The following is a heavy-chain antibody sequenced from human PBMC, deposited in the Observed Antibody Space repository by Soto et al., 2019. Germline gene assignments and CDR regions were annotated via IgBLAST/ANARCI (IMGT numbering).Heavy chain of an antibody. Sequence: PGGSLRLSCAASGFTCSSYSMNRVRQAPGKGLEWVSSISSSRSYIYYADSVKGGFTISRDNAKNSLYLQMNSLRAEDTAVYYCARLAVAVHDYWGQGTLVTVSS. J-gene: IGHJ4*02. CDR2: ISSSRSYI. V-gene: IGHV3-21*01. D-gene: IGHD6-19*01. CDR1: GFTCSSYS. CDR3: ARLAVAVHDY.